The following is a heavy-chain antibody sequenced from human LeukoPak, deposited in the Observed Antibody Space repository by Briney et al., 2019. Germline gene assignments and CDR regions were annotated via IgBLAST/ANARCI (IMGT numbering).Heavy chain of an antibody. D-gene: IGHD2-21*01. CDR3: ARQAYCGGDCYYYYMDV. J-gene: IGHJ6*03. Sequence: ASVKVSCKTTGYTFTSYDINWVRKATGQALEWIGWMNPNSGDTGYAQRFQGRVTMTRDTSISTPYMELSRLRSDDTAVYYCARQAYCGGDCYYYYMDVWGKGTTVTVSS. CDR1: GYTFTSYD. CDR2: MNPNSGDT. V-gene: IGHV1-8*01.